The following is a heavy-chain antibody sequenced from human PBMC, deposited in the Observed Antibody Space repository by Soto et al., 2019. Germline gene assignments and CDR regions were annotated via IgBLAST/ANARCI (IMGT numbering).Heavy chain of an antibody. J-gene: IGHJ6*02. CDR2: IYYSGST. V-gene: IGHV4-31*03. D-gene: IGHD1-26*01. CDR3: ARALRGGRYYYYGMDV. Sequence: SETLSLTCTVSGGSISSGGYYWSWIRQHPGKGLEWIGYIYYSGSTYYNPSLKSRVTISVDTSKNQFSLKLSSVTAADTAVYYCARALRGGRYYYYGMDVWGQGTTVTVS. CDR1: GGSISSGGYY.